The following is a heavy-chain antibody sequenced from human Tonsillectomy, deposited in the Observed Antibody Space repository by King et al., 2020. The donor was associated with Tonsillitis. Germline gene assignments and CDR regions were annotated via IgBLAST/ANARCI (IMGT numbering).Heavy chain of an antibody. V-gene: IGHV3-30*02. J-gene: IGHJ3*02. CDR1: GFTFSSYG. Sequence: VQLVESGGGVVQPGGSLRLSCAASGFTFSSYGMHWVRQAPGKGLEWVAFIRYDGSNKYYADSVKGRFTISRDNSKNTLYLQMNSLRAEDTAVYYCAKCAGYYDSSGYYPYDAFDIWGQGTMVTVAS. CDR3: AKCAGYYDSSGYYPYDAFDI. CDR2: IRYDGSNK. D-gene: IGHD3-22*01.